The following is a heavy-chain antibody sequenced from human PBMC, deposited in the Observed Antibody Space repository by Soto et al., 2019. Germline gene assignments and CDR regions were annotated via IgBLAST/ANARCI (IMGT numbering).Heavy chain of an antibody. CDR1: GFTFSSYG. Sequence: QVQVVESGGGVVQPGRSLRLSCAASGFTFSSYGMHWVRQAPGKGLEWVAVIWSDGSTKYYADSLKGRFIVSRDNSTNTLYLQMNSLRAEDTAVYYCARESCRGGSCCSPYYYYYGRDVWGQGTTVIVS. D-gene: IGHD2-15*01. CDR2: IWSDGSTK. V-gene: IGHV3-33*01. J-gene: IGHJ6*02. CDR3: ARESCRGGSCCSPYYYYYGRDV.